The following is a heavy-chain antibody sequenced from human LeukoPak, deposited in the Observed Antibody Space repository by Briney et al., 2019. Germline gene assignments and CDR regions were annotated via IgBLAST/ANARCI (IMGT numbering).Heavy chain of an antibody. V-gene: IGHV3-53*01. D-gene: IGHD6-19*01. CDR2: IYSGGST. J-gene: IGHJ1*01. CDR3: ARGPSGIAVAGSPKYFQH. Sequence: TGGSLRLSCAASGFTVSSNYMSWVRQAPGKGLEWVSVIYSGGSTYYADSVKGRFTISRDNSKNTLYLQMNSLRAEDTALYYCARGPSGIAVAGSPKYFQHWGQGTLVTVSS. CDR1: GFTVSSNY.